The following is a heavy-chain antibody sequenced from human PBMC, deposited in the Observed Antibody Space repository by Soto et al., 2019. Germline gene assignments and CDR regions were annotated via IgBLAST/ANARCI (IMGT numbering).Heavy chain of an antibody. D-gene: IGHD4-4*01. J-gene: IGHJ6*03. CDR3: TTDDYSSSYYYMDV. V-gene: IGHV3-15*01. CDR2: IKSKTDGGTT. CDR1: GFTFSNAW. Sequence: GGSLRLSCAASGFTFSNAWMSWVRQAPGKGLEWVGRIKSKTDGGTTDYAAPVKGRFTISRDDSKNTLYLQMNSLKTEDTAVYYCTTDDYSSSYYYMDVWGKGTTVTVSS.